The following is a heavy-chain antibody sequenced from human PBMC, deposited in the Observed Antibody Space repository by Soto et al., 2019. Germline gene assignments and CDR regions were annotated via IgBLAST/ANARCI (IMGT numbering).Heavy chain of an antibody. J-gene: IGHJ4*02. Sequence: QVHLVQSGAEVKKPGASVKVSCKGSGYGFTTYGITWVRQAPGQGLEWMAWISAHNGNTNYAQKLQGRVTVTRDTSTSTAYMELRSLRSDATAVYCCARGRYGDYWGQGALVTVSS. CDR2: ISAHNGNT. D-gene: IGHD1-1*01. CDR1: GYGFTTYG. V-gene: IGHV1-18*01. CDR3: ARGRYGDY.